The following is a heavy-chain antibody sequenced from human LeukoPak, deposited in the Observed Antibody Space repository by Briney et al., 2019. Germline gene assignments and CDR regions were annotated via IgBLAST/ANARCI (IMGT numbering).Heavy chain of an antibody. CDR3: ATGLVAVAATWGDFDY. CDR1: GFTFSSYE. D-gene: IGHD6-19*01. J-gene: IGHJ4*02. Sequence: GGSLRLSCAASGFTFSSYEMNWVRQAPGKGLEWVSYISSSGGTMYYADSVKGRFTISRDNAKNSLYLQMNSLRAEDTAVYYCATGLVAVAATWGDFDYWGQGTLVTVSS. CDR2: ISSSGGTM. V-gene: IGHV3-48*03.